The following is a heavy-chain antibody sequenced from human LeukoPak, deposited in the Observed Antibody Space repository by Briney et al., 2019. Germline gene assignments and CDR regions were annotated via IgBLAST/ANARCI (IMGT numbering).Heavy chain of an antibody. V-gene: IGHV1-18*01. CDR2: ISVYNGNT. Sequence: ASVTVSCKASGYTFTSYGISWVRQAPGQGLEWMGWISVYNGNTNYAQKFQGRVTMTTDTSTSTVYMELKSLRSDDTAVYYCARNGGYSYGTPYYFDYWGQGTLVTDSS. CDR3: ARNGGYSYGTPYYFDY. J-gene: IGHJ4*02. CDR1: GYTFTSYG. D-gene: IGHD5-18*01.